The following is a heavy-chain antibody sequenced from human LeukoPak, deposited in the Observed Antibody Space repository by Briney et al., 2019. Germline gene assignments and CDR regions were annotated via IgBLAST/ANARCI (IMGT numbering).Heavy chain of an antibody. V-gene: IGHV4-39*07. CDR1: GGSFSSYY. J-gene: IGHJ4*02. CDR2: IYYSGST. D-gene: IGHD6-19*01. CDR3: ARETSGWSQRGGYYFDY. Sequence: SETLSLTCAVYGGSFSSYYWGWIRQPPGKGLEWIGRIYYSGSTYYNPSLKSRVTISVDTSKNQFSLKLSSVAAADTAVYYCARETSGWSQRGGYYFDYWGQGTLVTVSS.